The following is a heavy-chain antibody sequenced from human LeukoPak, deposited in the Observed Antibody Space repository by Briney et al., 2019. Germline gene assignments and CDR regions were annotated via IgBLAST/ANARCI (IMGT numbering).Heavy chain of an antibody. CDR3: ARGRRDGYNLIDAFDI. D-gene: IGHD5-24*01. CDR2: ISGSSSYI. J-gene: IGHJ3*02. Sequence: AGGTLRLSCAASGFTFSSYGMSWVRQAPGKGLEWVSSISGSSSYIYYSDSVKGRFTISRDNAKKSLYLQMNSLRAEDTAVYYCARGRRDGYNLIDAFDIWGQGTMVTVSS. V-gene: IGHV3-21*01. CDR1: GFTFSSYG.